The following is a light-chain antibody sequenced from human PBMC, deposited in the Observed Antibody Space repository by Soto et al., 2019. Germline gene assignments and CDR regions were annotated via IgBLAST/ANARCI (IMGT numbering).Light chain of an antibody. J-gene: IGKJ1*01. Sequence: ELVLTQSPGTLSLSPGESAALSCRASQPVSSNFLAWYQQKPGQAPRLLIYGVSSRASGIPDRFSGSGSGTEFTLTISSLQSEDFAVYYCQQYNNWLTWTFGQGTRWIS. CDR3: QQYNNWLTWT. V-gene: IGKV3D-15*01. CDR2: GVS. CDR1: QPVSSN.